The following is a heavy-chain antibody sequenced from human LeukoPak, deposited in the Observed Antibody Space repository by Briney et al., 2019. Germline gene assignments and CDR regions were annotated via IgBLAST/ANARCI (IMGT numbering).Heavy chain of an antibody. D-gene: IGHD3-10*01. V-gene: IGHV3-9*01. CDR1: GFTFDDYA. CDR2: ISRNSGSI. CDR3: AKGRYYYGSGSSSLLGD. J-gene: IGHJ4*02. Sequence: GGSLRLSCAASGFTFDDYAMHWVRQAPGKGLEWVSGISRNSGSIGYGDSVKGRFTISRDNAKNSLYLQMNSLRAEDTALYYCAKGRYYYGSGSSSLLGDWGQGTLVTVSS.